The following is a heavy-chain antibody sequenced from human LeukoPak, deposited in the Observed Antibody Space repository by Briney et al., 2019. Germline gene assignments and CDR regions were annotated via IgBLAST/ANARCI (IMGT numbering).Heavy chain of an antibody. V-gene: IGHV1-18*01. D-gene: IGHD5/OR15-5a*01. CDR3: ARGAVSTHGFDY. CDR1: GYTFTSHD. J-gene: IGHJ4*02. CDR2: SRGYSGNT. Sequence: ASVKVSCKTSGYTFTSHDISWVRQAPGQGLEWMGWSRGYSGNTNHAQKLQGRVTMTTDTSTSTAYMELRSLSPDDTAVYYCARGAVSTHGFDYWGQGTLVTVSS.